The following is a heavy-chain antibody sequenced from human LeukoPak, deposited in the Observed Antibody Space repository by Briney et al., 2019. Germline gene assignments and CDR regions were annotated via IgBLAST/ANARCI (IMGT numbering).Heavy chain of an antibody. CDR2: ISGSGGST. D-gene: IGHD3-3*01. CDR1: GFTFSSYA. CDR3: AKARITIFGVVITPQTYYYYGMDV. Sequence: PGGSLRLSCAASGFTFSSYAMSWVRQAPGKGLEWVSAISGSGGSTYYADSVKGRFTISRDNSKNTLYLQMNSLRAEDTAVYYCAKARITIFGVVITPQTYYYYGMDVWGQGTTVTVSS. J-gene: IGHJ6*02. V-gene: IGHV3-23*01.